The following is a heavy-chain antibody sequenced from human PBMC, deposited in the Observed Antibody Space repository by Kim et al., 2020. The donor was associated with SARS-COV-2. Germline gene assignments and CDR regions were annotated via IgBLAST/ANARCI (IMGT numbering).Heavy chain of an antibody. CDR1: GFFVSTNY. V-gene: IGHV3-53*01. J-gene: IGHJ6*02. CDR2: IYSGGTT. Sequence: GGSLRLSCAASGFFVSTNYMSWVRQAPGKGLEWVSVIYSGGTTYYAGSVKGRITISRDNSKNTVYLQMNSLRAADTAVFYCARRWPGYGMDVWGQGTTVTVSS. CDR3: ARRWPGYGMDV. D-gene: IGHD3-10*01.